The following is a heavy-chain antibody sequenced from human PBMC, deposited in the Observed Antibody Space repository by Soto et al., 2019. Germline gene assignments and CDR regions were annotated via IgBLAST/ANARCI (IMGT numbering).Heavy chain of an antibody. D-gene: IGHD3-3*01. CDR2: IYWDDDK. Sequence: QITLNESGPTVVGPTETLTLTCRFSGFSLTTSGVGVGWIRQSPRKAPEWLALIYWDDDKRYSASLKSRLTITKDTSKNQVVLTVSDLDPTDTATYYCAHRVLRTVFGLVTTTAIYFDFWGQGTPVAVSS. V-gene: IGHV2-5*02. CDR3: AHRVLRTVFGLVTTTAIYFDF. J-gene: IGHJ4*02. CDR1: GFSLTTSGVG.